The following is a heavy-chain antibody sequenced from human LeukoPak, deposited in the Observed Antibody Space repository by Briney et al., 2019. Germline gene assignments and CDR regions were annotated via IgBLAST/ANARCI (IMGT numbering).Heavy chain of an antibody. V-gene: IGHV4-34*01. CDR3: ARGYRIVVVPAAVDWFDP. CDR1: GGSFSGYY. Sequence: PSETLSLTCAVYGGSFSGYYWGWIRQPPGKGLEWIGEINHSGSTNYNPSLKSRVTISVDTSKNQFSLKLSSVTAADTAVYYCARGYRIVVVPAAVDWFDPWGQGTLVTVSS. D-gene: IGHD2-2*01. CDR2: INHSGST. J-gene: IGHJ5*02.